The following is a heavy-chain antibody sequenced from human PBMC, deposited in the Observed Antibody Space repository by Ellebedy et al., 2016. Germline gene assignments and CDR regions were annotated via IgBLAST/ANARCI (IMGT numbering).Heavy chain of an antibody. D-gene: IGHD1-26*01. CDR2: IDPSDSYT. V-gene: IGHV5-10-1*01. CDR3: ARRAAGASTYFDL. CDR1: GYNFTNYW. Sequence: GGSLRLXXQGSGYNFTNYWIHWVRQKPGKGLEWMANIDPSDSYTNFSPSFQGHVHMSADKSVNAAYLHWSSLKPSDTAMYYCARRAAGASTYFDLWGQGAPVTVSS. J-gene: IGHJ4*02.